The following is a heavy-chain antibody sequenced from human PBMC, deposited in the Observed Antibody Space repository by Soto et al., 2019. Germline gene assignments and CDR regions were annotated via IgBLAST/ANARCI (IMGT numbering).Heavy chain of an antibody. CDR3: AGGITFGGVIVPIPIDY. CDR1: GGTFSSYA. Sequence: QVQLVQSGAEVKKPGSSVKVSCKASGGTFSSYAISWVRQAPGQGLEWMGGIIPIFGTANYAQKFQGRVTIKEDESTSTDYMELSSRRSEDTAVYYCAGGITFGGVIVPIPIDYRGQGTLVTVAS. J-gene: IGHJ4*02. D-gene: IGHD3-16*02. V-gene: IGHV1-69*12. CDR2: IIPIFGTA.